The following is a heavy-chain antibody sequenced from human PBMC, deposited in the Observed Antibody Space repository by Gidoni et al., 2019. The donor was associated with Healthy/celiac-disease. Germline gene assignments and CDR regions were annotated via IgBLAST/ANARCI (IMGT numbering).Heavy chain of an antibody. CDR1: GHTLTSYG. D-gene: IGHD3-22*01. J-gene: IGHJ4*02. V-gene: IGHV1-18*01. Sequence: VQLVQSGAEVKKPGASGKVYCKASGHTLTSYGISWVRQAPGQGLEWMGWISAYNGNTNYAQKLQGRVTMTTDTSTSTAYMELRSLRSDDTAVYYCARAGDYYDSGGDFDYWGQGTLVTVSS. CDR3: ARAGDYYDSGGDFDY. CDR2: ISAYNGNT.